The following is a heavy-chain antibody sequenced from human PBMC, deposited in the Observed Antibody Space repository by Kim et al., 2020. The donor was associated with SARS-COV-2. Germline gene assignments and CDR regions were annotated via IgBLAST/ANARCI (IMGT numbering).Heavy chain of an antibody. CDR2: IKSKTDAGST. J-gene: IGHJ4*02. D-gene: IGHD2-2*01. CDR1: GFTFSNAW. CDR3: IASGSSCHYFDY. Sequence: GGSLRLSCAASGFTFSNAWMSWVRQAPGKGLEWVGRIKSKTDAGSTDYAAPVKRRFTISRDDPKNTLHLQMNSPDTEETAVYYGIASGSSCHYFDYWGQGTLVTVSS. V-gene: IGHV3-15*01.